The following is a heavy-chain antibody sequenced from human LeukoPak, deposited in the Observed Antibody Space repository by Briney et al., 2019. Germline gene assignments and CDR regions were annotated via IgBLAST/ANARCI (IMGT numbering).Heavy chain of an antibody. Sequence: GGSLRLSCAASGFTFSSYSMNWARQARGKGLEWVSYISSNSITIYYADSLKGRFTISRDSAKNSLYLQMNSLRDEDTAVYYCARGYSALDYWVQGTLVTVSS. CDR1: GFTFSSYS. J-gene: IGHJ4*02. CDR3: ARGYSALDY. D-gene: IGHD6-13*01. CDR2: ISSNSITI. V-gene: IGHV3-48*02.